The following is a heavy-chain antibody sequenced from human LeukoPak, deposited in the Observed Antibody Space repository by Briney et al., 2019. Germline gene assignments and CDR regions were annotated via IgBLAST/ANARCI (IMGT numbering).Heavy chain of an antibody. V-gene: IGHV3-23*03. CDR1: GFTFFNYA. D-gene: IGHD3-3*01. Sequence: GGSLRLSCAASGFTFFNYAMNWVRQAPGKGLEWVSDIDNDGSKTYYIDSVKGRFTISRDNSKNTLYLQMNNLSPEDTALYYCAKSGNRWSHFDYWGPGILVTVS. J-gene: IGHJ4*02. CDR2: IDNDGSKT. CDR3: AKSGNRWSHFDY.